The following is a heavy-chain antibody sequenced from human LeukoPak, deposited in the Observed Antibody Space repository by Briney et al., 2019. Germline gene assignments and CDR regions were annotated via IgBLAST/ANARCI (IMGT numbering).Heavy chain of an antibody. D-gene: IGHD6-13*01. V-gene: IGHV4-34*01. CDR2: INHSGST. CDR1: GGSFSGYY. J-gene: IGHJ4*02. CDR3: ARGQGDGIAAAGSFDY. Sequence: SETLSLTCAVYGGSFSGYYWSWIRQPPGKGLEWIGEINHSGSTNYNPSLKSRVTISVDTSKNQSSLKLSSVAAADTAVYYCARGQGDGIAAAGSFDYWGQGTLVTVSS.